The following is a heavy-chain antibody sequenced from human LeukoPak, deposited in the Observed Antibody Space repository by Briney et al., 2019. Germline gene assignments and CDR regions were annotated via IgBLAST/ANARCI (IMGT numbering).Heavy chain of an antibody. J-gene: IGHJ4*02. V-gene: IGHV4-61*08. CDR3: ARDNMGSLDY. Sequence: ASETLSLTCAVSGGSISSGGYSWSRIRQPPGKGLEWIGYSGGTNFNPTLRSRVTISIDTSRNQFSLKLTSVTAADTAVYYCARDNMGSLDYWGQGILVTVSS. CDR2: SGGT. CDR1: GGSISSGGYS. D-gene: IGHD1-26*01.